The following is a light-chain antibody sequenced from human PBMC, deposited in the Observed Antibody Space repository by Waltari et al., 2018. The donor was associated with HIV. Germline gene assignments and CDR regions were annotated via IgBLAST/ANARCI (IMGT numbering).Light chain of an antibody. J-gene: IGLJ2*01. V-gene: IGLV3-1*01. CDR3: QAWDSSAGV. Sequence: SYELTQPPSVSVSPGQTASITCSGDKLGDQYACWYQQKPGQSPVLVIYQDSKRPSGIPERFSGSNSGNTATRTISGTQAMDEADYYCQAWDSSAGVFGGGTKLTVL. CDR1: KLGDQY. CDR2: QDS.